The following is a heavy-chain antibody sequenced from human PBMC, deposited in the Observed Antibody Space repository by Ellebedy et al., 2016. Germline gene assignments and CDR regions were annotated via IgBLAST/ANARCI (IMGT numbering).Heavy chain of an antibody. CDR3: ARGTGSSWFDP. D-gene: IGHD3-10*01. Sequence: ASVKVSCKASGYTFIDYTVHWVRQAPGQGLEWMGWVRSRDGTTRYAQKFLGRVTLTRDTSGSTVYMDLNWLTSIDTAVYYCARGTGSSWFDPWGQGTLVTVAS. CDR2: VRSRDGTT. CDR1: GYTFIDYT. V-gene: IGHV1-2*02. J-gene: IGHJ5*02.